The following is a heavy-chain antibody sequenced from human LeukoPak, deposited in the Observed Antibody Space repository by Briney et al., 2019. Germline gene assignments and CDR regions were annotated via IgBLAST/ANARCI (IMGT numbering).Heavy chain of an antibody. D-gene: IGHD1-26*01. CDR1: GGSISSYY. V-gene: IGHV4-59*08. CDR2: VYDSGST. Sequence: SETLSLTCTVSGGSISSYYWSWIRQPPGKGLEWIGYVYDSGSTNYNPSLKSRVTISIDTSRNQFSLKMTSVTASDTAVYYCARHGGSYSFDYWGQGTLVTVSS. CDR3: ARHGGSYSFDY. J-gene: IGHJ4*02.